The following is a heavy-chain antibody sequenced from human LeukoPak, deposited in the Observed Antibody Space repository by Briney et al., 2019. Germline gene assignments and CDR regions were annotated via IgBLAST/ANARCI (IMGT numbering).Heavy chain of an antibody. Sequence: SETLSLTCSVSGGSISSDYWSWIRQVPGKGLQWIAFISYSGSPDYNPSLKSRVTISVDTSKNQFSLKLSSVTAADTAVYYCARDGTRYFQHWGQGTLVTVSS. J-gene: IGHJ1*01. CDR2: ISYSGSP. CDR3: ARDGTRYFQH. CDR1: GGSISSDY. D-gene: IGHD1-26*01. V-gene: IGHV4-59*12.